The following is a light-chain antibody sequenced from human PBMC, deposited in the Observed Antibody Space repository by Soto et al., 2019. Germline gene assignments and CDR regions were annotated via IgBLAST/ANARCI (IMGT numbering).Light chain of an antibody. CDR2: EDT. Sequence: QSALTQPASVSGSPGQSITISCTGTRNYNLVSWYQQHPGRAPKLMIYEDTKRPSGLSDRFSGSKSGNTASLTISGLRAEDEADYYCSSYTSSSPYVFGTGTKVTVL. CDR1: RNYNL. V-gene: IGLV2-14*02. J-gene: IGLJ1*01. CDR3: SSYTSSSPYV.